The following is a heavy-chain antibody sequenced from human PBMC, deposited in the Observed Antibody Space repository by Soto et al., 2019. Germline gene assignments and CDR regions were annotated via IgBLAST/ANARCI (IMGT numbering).Heavy chain of an antibody. V-gene: IGHV3-11*06. CDR2: ISSSNNYI. D-gene: IGHD2-2*01. CDR3: AREGYCSSTTCHYGMDV. J-gene: IGHJ6*02. Sequence: QVQLVESGGGLVKPGGSLRLSCAASGFTFSDYYMSWIRQAPGKGLEWVTFISSSNNYIQYADSVKGRFTVSRDNAKHSLFLQMNSLRAEDTAVYYCAREGYCSSTTCHYGMDVWGQGTTVTVSS. CDR1: GFTFSDYY.